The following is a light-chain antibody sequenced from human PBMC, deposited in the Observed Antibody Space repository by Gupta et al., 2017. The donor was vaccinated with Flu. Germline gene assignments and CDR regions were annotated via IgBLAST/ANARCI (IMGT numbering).Light chain of an antibody. CDR3: MQALQTPNT. J-gene: IGKJ2*01. CDR2: LGS. Sequence: CRSSQSLLHSNGYNYLDWYLQKPGQSPQLLIYLGSNRASGVPDRFSGSGSGTDFTLKISRVEAEDVGVYYCMQALQTPNTFGQGTKLEIK. V-gene: IGKV2-28*01. CDR1: QSLLHSNGYNY.